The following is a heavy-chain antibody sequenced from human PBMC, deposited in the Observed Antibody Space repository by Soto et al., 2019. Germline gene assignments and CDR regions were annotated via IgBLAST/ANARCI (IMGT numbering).Heavy chain of an antibody. CDR2: IIPILGIA. Sequence: QVQLVQSGAEVKKPGSSVKVSCKASGGTFSSYTISWVRQAPGQGLEWMGRIIPILGIANYAQKFQGRVKITGATTASTAYRGRGSMRSGGTAVYYGAGYGGGTRGGFDYWGQGTLVTVSS. CDR1: GGTFSSYT. J-gene: IGHJ4*02. D-gene: IGHD3-16*01. V-gene: IGHV1-69*02. CDR3: AGYGGGTRGGFDY.